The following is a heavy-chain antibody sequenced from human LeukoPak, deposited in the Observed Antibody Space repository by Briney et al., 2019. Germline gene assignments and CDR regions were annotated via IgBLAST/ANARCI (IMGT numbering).Heavy chain of an antibody. CDR1: GDTLTTYY. D-gene: IGHD6-13*01. CDR2: IIPSDGGR. CDR3: ASAICSSSCQAFDF. V-gene: IGHV1-46*01. Sequence: ASVKVSCKTSGDTLTTYYVHWVRQAPGQGLEWMGIIIPSDGGRDYAQRFKGRLTMTRDTSTSTFYMEVSSLRDDDTAMYYCASAICSSSCQAFDFWGQGTMVTVSS. J-gene: IGHJ3*01.